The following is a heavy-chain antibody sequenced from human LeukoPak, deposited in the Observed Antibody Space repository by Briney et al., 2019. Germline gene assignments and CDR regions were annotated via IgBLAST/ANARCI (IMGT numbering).Heavy chain of an antibody. CDR2: INHSGSI. CDR3: ARCSGGNCYSDY. D-gene: IGHD2-15*01. J-gene: IGHJ4*02. CDR1: GGSFSGYY. V-gene: IGHV4-34*01. Sequence: SETLSLTCAVYGGSFSGYYWSWIRQPPGKGLEWIGEINHSGSINYAPSLESRVTISVDMSKNQISLKLNSVTAADTAVYYCARCSGGNCYSDYWGQGILVTVSS.